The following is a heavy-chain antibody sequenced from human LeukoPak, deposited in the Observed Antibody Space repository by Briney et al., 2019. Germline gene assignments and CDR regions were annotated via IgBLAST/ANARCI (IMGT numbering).Heavy chain of an antibody. D-gene: IGHD3-22*01. CDR3: ARGHSRDYYYAVDV. Sequence: GGSLRLPCAVSGFTVSSNYMSWVRQAPGKGLEWVSVTDSGSGTYYADSVKGRFTISRDNSKNTLYLQMNSLRADDTAIYYCARGHSRDYYYAVDVWGQGTTVTVSS. CDR1: GFTVSSNY. V-gene: IGHV3-66*01. J-gene: IGHJ6*02. CDR2: TDSGSGT.